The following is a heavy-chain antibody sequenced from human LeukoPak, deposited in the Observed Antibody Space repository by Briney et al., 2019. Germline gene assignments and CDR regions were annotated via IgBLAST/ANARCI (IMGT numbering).Heavy chain of an antibody. J-gene: IGHJ6*02. CDR1: GFTFSIYG. CDR2: IWYDGSNK. V-gene: IGHV3-33*01. Sequence: GGSLRLSCAASGFTFSIYGMHWVRQAPGKGLEWVAVIWYDGSNKYYADSVKGRFTISRDNSKNTLYLQMNSLSAEDTAVYYCAGHYDSTGGMDVWGQGTTVTVSS. CDR3: AGHYDSTGGMDV. D-gene: IGHD3-22*01.